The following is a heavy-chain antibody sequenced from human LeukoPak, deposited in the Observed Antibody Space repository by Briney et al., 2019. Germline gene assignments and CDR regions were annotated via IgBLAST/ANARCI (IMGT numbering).Heavy chain of an antibody. J-gene: IGHJ4*02. CDR2: IRYDGSNK. CDR1: GFTFSSYG. Sequence: PGGSVRLSCAASGFTFSSYGMHWVRQAPGKGLEWVAFIRYDGSNKYYADSVKGRFTISRDNSKNTLYLQMNSLRAEDTAVYYYVRGNPYNWSYWGQGTLVTVSS. CDR3: VRGNPYNWSY. V-gene: IGHV3-30*02. D-gene: IGHD1-1*01.